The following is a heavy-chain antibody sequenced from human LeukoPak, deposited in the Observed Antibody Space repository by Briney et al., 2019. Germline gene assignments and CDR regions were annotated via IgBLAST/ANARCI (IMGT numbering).Heavy chain of an antibody. J-gene: IGHJ4*02. V-gene: IGHV3-43*02. CDR3: AKESGKFDY. CDR2: ISADGGST. Sequence: GGSLRLSCVVSGINFADYAMHWVRQPPGEGLKWVSLISADGGSTFSADSVKGRFSISRDNSKNSLYLQMNSLRSEDTAMYYCAKESGKFDYWGQGPLVAVSS. CDR1: GINFADYA.